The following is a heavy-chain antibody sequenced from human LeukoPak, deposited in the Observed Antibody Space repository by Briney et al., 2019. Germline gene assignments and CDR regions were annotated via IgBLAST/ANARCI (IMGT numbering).Heavy chain of an antibody. Sequence: SETLSLTCTVSGGSISSSSYYWGWIRQPPGNGLEWIGSIYYSGSTYYNPSLKSRVTISVDTSKNQFSLKLSSVTAADTAVYYCASSFEGYDYVWGVGYWGQGTLVTVSS. CDR2: IYYSGST. V-gene: IGHV4-39*07. CDR3: ASSFEGYDYVWGVGY. J-gene: IGHJ4*02. D-gene: IGHD3-16*01. CDR1: GGSISSSSYY.